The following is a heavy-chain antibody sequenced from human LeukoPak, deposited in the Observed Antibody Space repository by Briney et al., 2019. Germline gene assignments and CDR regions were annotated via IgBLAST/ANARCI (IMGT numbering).Heavy chain of an antibody. CDR2: INQDGSEK. CDR3: ARETYYGSGSYSDFALDY. J-gene: IGHJ4*02. Sequence: GGSLRLSCAASEFTFSSYWMSWVRQAPGKGLEWVANINQDGSEKYSVDSVKGRFTISRDNAKNSVYLQMNSLRAEDTAVYYCARETYYGSGSYSDFALDYWGQGTLVTVSS. V-gene: IGHV3-7*01. D-gene: IGHD3-10*01. CDR1: EFTFSSYW.